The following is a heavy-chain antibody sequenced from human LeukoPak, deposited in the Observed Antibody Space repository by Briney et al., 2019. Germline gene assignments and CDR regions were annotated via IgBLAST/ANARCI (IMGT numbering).Heavy chain of an antibody. CDR3: ASKNNLMEFAY. CDR2: TYYRSKWYN. V-gene: IGHV6-1*01. Sequence: SQTLSLTCAISGDSVSSNSAAWSWIRQSPSRGLEWLGRTYYRSKWYNDYAVSVKSRITVNPDTSKNQFSLQLSSLTPEDTAVYYCASKNNLMEFAYWGQGTLVTVSS. CDR1: GDSVSSNSAA. D-gene: IGHD1/OR15-1a*01. J-gene: IGHJ4*02.